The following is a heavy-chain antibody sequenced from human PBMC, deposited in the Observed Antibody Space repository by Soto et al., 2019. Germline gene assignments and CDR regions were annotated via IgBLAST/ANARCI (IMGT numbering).Heavy chain of an antibody. CDR1: GRSMSSNY. Sequence: KASETLSLTCSVSGRSMSSNYWSWIRQSPDKGLEWLGYVFYGGTDYNPSLGGRVSMSVETSKSQFSLKLTSVTVADTAVYYCASYRGALYFESWGPGILGTVSS. D-gene: IGHD3-16*01. CDR3: ASYRGALYFES. CDR2: VFYGGT. J-gene: IGHJ4*02. V-gene: IGHV4-59*01.